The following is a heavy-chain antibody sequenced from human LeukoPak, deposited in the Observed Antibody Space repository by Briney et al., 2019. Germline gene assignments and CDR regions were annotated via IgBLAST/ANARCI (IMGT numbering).Heavy chain of an antibody. J-gene: IGHJ4*02. CDR1: GGSFSSYY. CDR3: ARGRYCSSTSCYGGDY. D-gene: IGHD2-2*01. V-gene: IGHV4-34*01. Sequence: SETLSLTCAVYGGSFSSYYWSWIRQPPGKGLEWIGEINHSGSTNYNPSLKSRVTISVDTSKNQFSLKLSSVTAADTAVYYCARGRYCSSTSCYGGDYWGQGTLVTVSS. CDR2: INHSGST.